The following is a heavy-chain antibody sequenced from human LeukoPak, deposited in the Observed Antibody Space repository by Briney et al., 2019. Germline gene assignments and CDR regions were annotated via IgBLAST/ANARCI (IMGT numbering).Heavy chain of an antibody. J-gene: IGHJ4*02. D-gene: IGHD3-10*01. CDR1: GFTFSSYS. V-gene: IGHV3-21*01. CDR2: ISSSSSYI. Sequence: GGSLRLSCAASGFTFSSYSMNWVRQAPGKGLEWVPSISSSSSYIYYADSVKGRFTISRDNAKNSLYLQMNSLRAEDTAVYYCASNLGFGELSPDYWGQGTLVTVSS. CDR3: ASNLGFGELSPDY.